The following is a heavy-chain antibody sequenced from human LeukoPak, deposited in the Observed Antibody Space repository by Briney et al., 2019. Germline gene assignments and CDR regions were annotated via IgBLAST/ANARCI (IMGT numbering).Heavy chain of an antibody. V-gene: IGHV4-4*07. CDR2: IYTSGST. Sequence: PSETLSLTCTVSGGSISSYYWSWIRQPAGKGLEWIGRIYTSGSTNYNPSLKSRVTMSVDTSKNQFSLKLSSVTAADTAVYYCARNGVGNQLYYFDYWGQGTLVTVPS. CDR3: ARNGVGNQLYYFDY. CDR1: GGSISSYY. J-gene: IGHJ4*02. D-gene: IGHD2-8*01.